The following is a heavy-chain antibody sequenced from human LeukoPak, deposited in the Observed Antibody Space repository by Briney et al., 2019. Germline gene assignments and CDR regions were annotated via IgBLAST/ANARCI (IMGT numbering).Heavy chain of an antibody. V-gene: IGHV1-2*02. J-gene: IGHJ6*03. CDR1: GYTFTGYY. Sequence: GASVKVSCKASGYTFTGYYMHWVQQAPGQGLEWMGWINPNSGGTNYAQKFQGRVTMTRDTSISTVYMELSGLRSDDTAVYYCARGVGNYYYYMDVWGKGTTVTVSS. CDR2: INPNSGGT. D-gene: IGHD1-26*01. CDR3: ARGVGNYYYYMDV.